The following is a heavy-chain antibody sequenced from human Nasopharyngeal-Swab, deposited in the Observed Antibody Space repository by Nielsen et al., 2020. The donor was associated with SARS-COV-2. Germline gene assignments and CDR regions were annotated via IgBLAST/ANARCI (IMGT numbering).Heavy chain of an antibody. J-gene: IGHJ6*02. V-gene: IGHV4-34*01. Sequence: SETLSLTCAVYGGSFSGYYWSWIRQPPGKGLEWIGEINHSGSTNYNLSLKSRVTISVDTSKNQFSLKLSSVTAADTAVYYCARGLQGPTYYYGMDVWGQGTTVTVSS. CDR1: GGSFSGYY. CDR3: ARGLQGPTYYYGMDV. CDR2: INHSGST.